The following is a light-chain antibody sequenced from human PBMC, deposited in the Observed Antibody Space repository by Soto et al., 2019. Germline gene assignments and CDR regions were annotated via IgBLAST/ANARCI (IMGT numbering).Light chain of an antibody. CDR3: QQLNTYT. J-gene: IGKJ4*01. Sequence: DIQLTQSPSFLSASVGDRVTITCRASQGISTFLAWYQQIPGKAPNLLIYGASTLHSGVPSRFSGSGSGTEFTLTISSLQPEDFGTYFCQQLNTYTFGGGTKVEIK. V-gene: IGKV1-9*01. CDR1: QGISTF. CDR2: GAS.